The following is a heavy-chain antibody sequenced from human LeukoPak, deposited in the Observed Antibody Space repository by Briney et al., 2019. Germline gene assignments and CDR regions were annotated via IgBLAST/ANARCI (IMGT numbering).Heavy chain of an antibody. CDR3: AKDGYGDYVWLQTGPGGRAHYYYYGMDV. Sequence: GGSLRLSCAASGFTFDDYAMHWVRQAPGKGLEWVSGISWNSGSIGYADSVKGRFTISRDNAKNSLYLQMNSLRAEDTALYYCAKDGYGDYVWLQTGPGGRAHYYYYGMDVWGQGTTVTVSS. CDR1: GFTFDDYA. D-gene: IGHD4-17*01. CDR2: ISWNSGSI. V-gene: IGHV3-9*01. J-gene: IGHJ6*02.